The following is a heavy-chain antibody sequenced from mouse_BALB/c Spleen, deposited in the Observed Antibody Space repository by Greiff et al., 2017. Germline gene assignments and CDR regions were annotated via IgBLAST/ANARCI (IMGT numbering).Heavy chain of an antibody. CDR2: ILPGSGST. J-gene: IGHJ3*01. Sequence: VQLQQSGAELMKPGASVKISCKATGYTFSSYWIEWVKQRPGHGLEWIGEILPGSGSTNYNEKFKGKATFTADTSSNTAYMQLSSLTSEDSAVYYCAREVRRAWFADWGQGTLVTVSA. CDR1: GYTFSSYW. CDR3: AREVRRAWFAD. D-gene: IGHD2-14*01. V-gene: IGHV1-9*01.